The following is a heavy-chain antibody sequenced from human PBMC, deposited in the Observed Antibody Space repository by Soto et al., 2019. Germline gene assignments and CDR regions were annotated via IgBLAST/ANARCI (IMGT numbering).Heavy chain of an antibody. D-gene: IGHD3-9*01. J-gene: IGHJ5*02. V-gene: IGHV3-23*01. CDR2: ISGSGGST. CDR3: AKDLLRGVRTDILWPHWFDP. CDR1: GFTFSSYA. Sequence: EVQLLESGGGLVQPGGSLRLSCAASGFTFSSYAMSWVRQAPGKGLEWVSAISGSGGSTYYADSVKGRFTISRDNSKNTLYLQMNSLRAEDTAVYYCAKDLLRGVRTDILWPHWFDPWGQGTLVTVSS.